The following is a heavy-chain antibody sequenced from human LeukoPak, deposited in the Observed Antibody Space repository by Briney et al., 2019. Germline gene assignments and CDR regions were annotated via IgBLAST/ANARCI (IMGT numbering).Heavy chain of an antibody. CDR2: ISGSGGST. V-gene: IGHV3-23*01. CDR1: GFTFSSYA. D-gene: IGHD3-22*01. Sequence: GGLRLSCAASGFTFSSYAMSWVRQAPGKGLEWVSAISGSGGSTYYADSVKGRFTISRDNSKNTLYLQMNSLRAEDTAVYYCAKMSGSSGYYEYFQQWGQGTLVTVSS. CDR3: AKMSGSSGYYEYFQQ. J-gene: IGHJ1*01.